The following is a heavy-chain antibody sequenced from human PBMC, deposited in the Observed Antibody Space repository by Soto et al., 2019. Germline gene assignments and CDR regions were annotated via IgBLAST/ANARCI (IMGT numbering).Heavy chain of an antibody. CDR2: ISGSGSTI. D-gene: IGHD3-22*01. J-gene: IGHJ4*02. V-gene: IGHV3-23*01. CDR3: AKVFYYYDSSGYYYFDY. Sequence: EVQLLESGGGLVQPGGSLRLSCAASGFTFSSYAVSWVRQAPGKGPEWISSISGSGSTIYYADSVKGRFTISRDNSKNTLYLQMSILRAEDTAVYYCAKVFYYYDSSGYYYFDYWGRGALVTVS. CDR1: GFTFSSYA.